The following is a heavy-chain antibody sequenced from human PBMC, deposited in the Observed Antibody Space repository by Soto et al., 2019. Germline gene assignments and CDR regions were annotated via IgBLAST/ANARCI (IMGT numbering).Heavy chain of an antibody. J-gene: IGHJ6*02. Sequence: ASVKVSCKASGYTFTSYGISWVRQAPGQGLEWMGWISAYNGNTNYAQKLQGRVTITADESTSTAYMELSSLRSEDTAVYYCAVRGGIAAPYYYGMDVWGQGTTVTVSS. CDR3: AVRGGIAAPYYYGMDV. V-gene: IGHV1-18*01. CDR2: ISAYNGNT. CDR1: GYTFTSYG. D-gene: IGHD6-13*01.